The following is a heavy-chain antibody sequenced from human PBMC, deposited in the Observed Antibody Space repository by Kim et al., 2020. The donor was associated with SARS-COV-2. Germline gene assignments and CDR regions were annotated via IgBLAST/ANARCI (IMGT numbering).Heavy chain of an antibody. D-gene: IGHD6-6*01. CDR3: ARASYSISDGMDV. Sequence: GGSLRLSCAASGFTFSSYAMHWVRQAPGKGLEWVAVISYDGSNKYYADSVKGRFTISRDNSKNTLYLQMNSLRAEDTAVYYFARASYSISDGMDVWGQGT. V-gene: IGHV3-30*04. CDR1: GFTFSSYA. CDR2: ISYDGSNK. J-gene: IGHJ6*02.